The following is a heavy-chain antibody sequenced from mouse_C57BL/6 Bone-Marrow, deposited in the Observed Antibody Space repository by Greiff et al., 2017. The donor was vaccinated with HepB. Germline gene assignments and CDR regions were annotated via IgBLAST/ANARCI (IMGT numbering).Heavy chain of an antibody. V-gene: IGHV1-81*01. CDR2: IYPRSGNT. CDR3: ARDYGSYWYFDV. CDR1: GYTFTSYG. J-gene: IGHJ1*03. Sequence: VQLQQSGAELARPGASVKLSCKASGYTFTSYGISWVKQRTGQGLEWIGEIYPRSGNTYYNEKFKGKATLTADKSSSTAYMELRSLTSEDSAVYFCARDYGSYWYFDVWGTGTTVTVSS. D-gene: IGHD1-1*01.